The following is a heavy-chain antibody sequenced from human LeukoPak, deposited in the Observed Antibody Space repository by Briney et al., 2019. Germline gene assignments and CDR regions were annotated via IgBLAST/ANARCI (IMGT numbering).Heavy chain of an antibody. CDR3: AKDLQVSSAYHFDY. D-gene: IGHD6-19*01. Sequence: GGSLRLSCAASGFTFNKYAMSWVRQAPGKGLEWVSGISDSGGSTYYADSVKGRFIISKDNSKNTLYLQMNSLRAEDTALYYCAKDLQVSSAYHFDYWGQGTLVSVSS. J-gene: IGHJ4*02. CDR1: GFTFNKYA. V-gene: IGHV3-23*01. CDR2: ISDSGGST.